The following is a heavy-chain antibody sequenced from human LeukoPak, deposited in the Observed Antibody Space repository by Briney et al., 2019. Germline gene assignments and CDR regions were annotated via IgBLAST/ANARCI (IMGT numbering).Heavy chain of an antibody. Sequence: GGSLRLSCAASGFTFSSYAMHWVRQAPGKGLVWVAVISYDGSNKYYADSVKGRFTISRDNSKNTLYLQMNSLRAEDTAVYYCAREARIVVVPAAIHRWFDPWGQGTLVTVSA. CDR3: AREARIVVVPAAIHRWFDP. J-gene: IGHJ5*02. V-gene: IGHV3-30-3*01. CDR1: GFTFSSYA. D-gene: IGHD2-2*02. CDR2: ISYDGSNK.